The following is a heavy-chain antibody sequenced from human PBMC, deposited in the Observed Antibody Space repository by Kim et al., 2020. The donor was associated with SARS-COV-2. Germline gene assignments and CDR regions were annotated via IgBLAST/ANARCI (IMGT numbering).Heavy chain of an antibody. Sequence: ASVKVSCKASGYTFTTYAMHWVRQAPGQRLEWMGWINAGNGNTKYSQKFQARVTITRDTSASTAYMELSSLRSEDTAVYYCARDSITGDQIDYWGQGTLVTVSS. CDR2: INAGNGNT. CDR1: GYTFTTYA. J-gene: IGHJ4*02. V-gene: IGHV1-3*01. D-gene: IGHD7-27*01. CDR3: ARDSITGDQIDY.